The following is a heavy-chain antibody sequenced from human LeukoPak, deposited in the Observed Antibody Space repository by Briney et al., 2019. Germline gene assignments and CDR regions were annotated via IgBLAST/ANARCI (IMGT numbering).Heavy chain of an antibody. J-gene: IGHJ3*02. CDR2: ISYDGSNK. CDR3: AREGGGDSGSFDDAFDI. D-gene: IGHD1-26*01. V-gene: IGHV3-30-3*01. Sequence: GGSLRLSCAASGFTFSSYAMHWVRQAPGKGLEWVAVISYDGSNKYYADSVKGRFTISRDNSKNTLYLQMNSLRAEDTAVYYCAREGGGDSGSFDDAFDIWGQGTMVTVSS. CDR1: GFTFSSYA.